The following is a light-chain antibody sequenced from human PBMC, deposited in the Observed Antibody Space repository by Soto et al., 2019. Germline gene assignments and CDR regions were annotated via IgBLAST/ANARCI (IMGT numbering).Light chain of an antibody. CDR3: QQYNNWQRT. CDR1: QTVRNNY. CDR2: DAS. V-gene: IGKV3D-20*02. J-gene: IGKJ1*01. Sequence: EFMLTQSPGTLSLSPGERATLSCRASQTVRNNYLAWYQQKPGQAPRLLIYDASSRATGIPDRFSGGGSGTEFTLTITSLQSEDFAFYYCQQYNNWQRTFGQGTKVDIK.